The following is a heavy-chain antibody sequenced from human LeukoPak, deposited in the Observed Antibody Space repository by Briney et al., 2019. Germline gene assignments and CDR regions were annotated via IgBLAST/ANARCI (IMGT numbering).Heavy chain of an antibody. CDR2: ITSSNNYI. D-gene: IGHD2/OR15-2a*01. CDR1: GFTFNNFW. V-gene: IGHV3-21*01. J-gene: IGHJ6*03. CDR3: ARGEFGDYYYFYMDV. Sequence: GGSLRLSCAASGFTFNNFWMSWVRQAPGKGLEWVSSITSSNNYIYYGDSVKGRFTISRDDAKNSLFLQMNSLRAEDTATYYCARGEFGDYYYFYMDVWGKGTTVTVSS.